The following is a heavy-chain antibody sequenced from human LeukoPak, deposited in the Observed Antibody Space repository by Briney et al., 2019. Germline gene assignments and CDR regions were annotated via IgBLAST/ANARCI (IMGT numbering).Heavy chain of an antibody. CDR2: INHSGST. CDR1: GGSFSGYY. D-gene: IGHD2-2*02. J-gene: IGHJ4*02. V-gene: IGHV4-34*01. CDR3: ATGYCSSTSCYTPLDY. Sequence: SETLSLTCAVYGGSFSGYYWSWIRQPPGKGLEWIGEINHSGSTNYNPSLKSRVTISVDTSKNQFSLKLSSVTAADTAVYYCATGYCSSTSCYTPLDYWGQGTLATVSS.